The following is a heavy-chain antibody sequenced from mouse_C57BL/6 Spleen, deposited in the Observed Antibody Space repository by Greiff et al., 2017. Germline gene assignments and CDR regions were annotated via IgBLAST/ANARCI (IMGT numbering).Heavy chain of an antibody. Sequence: ESGPGLVKPSQSLSLTCSVTGYSITSGYYWNWIRQFPGNKLEWMGYISYDGSNNYNPSLKNRISITRDTSKNQFFLKLNSVTTEDTATYYCATGYGNYAWFAYWGQGTLVTVSA. CDR3: ATGYGNYAWFAY. CDR1: GYSITSGYY. V-gene: IGHV3-6*01. D-gene: IGHD2-1*01. J-gene: IGHJ3*01. CDR2: ISYDGSN.